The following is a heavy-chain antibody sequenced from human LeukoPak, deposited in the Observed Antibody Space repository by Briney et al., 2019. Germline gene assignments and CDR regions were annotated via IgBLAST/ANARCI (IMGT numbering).Heavy chain of an antibody. CDR2: IIPIFGTA. CDR3: ARGAPHCSSNNCYGTWFDP. V-gene: IGHV1-69*01. J-gene: IGHJ5*02. Sequence: SVKVSCKASGGTFSSYAISWVRQAPGEGLEWMGGIIPIFGTANYAQKFQGRVTITADESTSTAYMEMSSLRSDDTAVYYCARGAPHCSSNNCYGTWFDPWGQGTLVTVSS. CDR1: GGTFSSYA. D-gene: IGHD2-2*01.